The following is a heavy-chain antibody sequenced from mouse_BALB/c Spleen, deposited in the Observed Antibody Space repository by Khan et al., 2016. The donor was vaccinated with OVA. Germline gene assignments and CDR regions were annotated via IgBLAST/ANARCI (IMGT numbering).Heavy chain of an antibody. V-gene: IGHV1S132*01. Sequence: QVQLQQSGAELVKPGASVKLSCKTSGYTFTSYWIQWVKQRPGQGLGWIGEIFPGTGTTYYNENFKGKATLTIDTSSTTAYMQLSSLTSEDSAVYFCARGYFGNNDFAYWGQGTLVTVSS. CDR1: GYTFTSYW. CDR2: IFPGTGTT. J-gene: IGHJ3*01. D-gene: IGHD2-1*01. CDR3: ARGYFGNNDFAY.